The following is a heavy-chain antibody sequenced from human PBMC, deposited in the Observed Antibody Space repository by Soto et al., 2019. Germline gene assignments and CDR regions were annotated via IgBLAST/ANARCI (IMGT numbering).Heavy chain of an antibody. J-gene: IGHJ6*02. V-gene: IGHV3-23*01. CDR2: ISGSGGST. CDR3: AKGLTFGGVIGIPDGMXV. D-gene: IGHD3-16*02. CDR1: GFTFSSYA. Sequence: GGSLRLSCAASGFTFSSYAMSWVRQAPGKGLEWVSAISGSGGSTYYAYSVKVRFTISRDNSKNTLYLQMNSLRAEDTAVYYCAKGLTFGGVIGIPDGMXVWGQGMTVTVXS.